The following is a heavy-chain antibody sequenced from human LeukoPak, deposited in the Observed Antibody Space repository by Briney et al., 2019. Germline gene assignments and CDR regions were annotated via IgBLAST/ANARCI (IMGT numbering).Heavy chain of an antibody. J-gene: IGHJ4*02. CDR1: GYTFTSYE. CDR2: MNPNSGNT. D-gene: IGHD2-15*01. CDR3: ARGLFGRGYCSGGSCYAIGS. V-gene: IGHV1-8*01. Sequence: ASVKVSCKASGYTFTSYEIHWVRQATGQGLEWVGWMNPNSGNTGYAQKFQGRVTMTRNTSISTAYMELSSLRSEDTAVYYCARGLFGRGYCSGGSCYAIGSWGQGTLVTVSS.